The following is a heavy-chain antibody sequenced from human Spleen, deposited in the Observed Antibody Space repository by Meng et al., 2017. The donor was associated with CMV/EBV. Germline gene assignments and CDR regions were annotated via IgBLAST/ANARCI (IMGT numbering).Heavy chain of an antibody. D-gene: IGHD1-26*01. CDR2: ISSSSSYI. CDR3: ASLGGSYSADY. J-gene: IGHJ4*02. Sequence: GESLKISCAGSRFDFSSYGMIWVRQAPGKGLEWVSSISSSSSYIYYADSVKGRFTISRDNAKNSLYLQMNSLRAEDTAVYYCASLGGSYSADYWGQGTLVTVSS. V-gene: IGHV3-21*01. CDR1: RFDFSSYG.